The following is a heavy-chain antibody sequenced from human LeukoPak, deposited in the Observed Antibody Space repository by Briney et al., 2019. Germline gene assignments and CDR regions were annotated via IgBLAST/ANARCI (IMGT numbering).Heavy chain of an antibody. CDR2: ITGSGDRT. CDR3: AKADRGWGVITKD. V-gene: IGHV3-23*01. D-gene: IGHD3-10*01. Sequence: GGSLRLSCAASGFTFSSYALSWVRQAPGKGLEWVSAITGSGDRTYYADSVKGRFTISRDNSKNTLYVLMNSLRADDTAVYYCAKADRGWGVITKDWGQGTLVTVSS. J-gene: IGHJ4*02. CDR1: GFTFSSYA.